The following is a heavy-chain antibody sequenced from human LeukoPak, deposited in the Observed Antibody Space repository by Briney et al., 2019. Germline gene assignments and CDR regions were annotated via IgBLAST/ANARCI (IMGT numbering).Heavy chain of an antibody. CDR3: ASGFGG. D-gene: IGHD3-10*01. V-gene: IGHV4-61*02. CDR2: IYTSGST. CDR1: GGSISSGSYY. Sequence: SETLSLTCTVSGGSISSGSYYWSWIRQPAGKGLEWIGRIYTSGSTNYNPSLKSRVTISVDTSKNQFSLKLSSVTVADTAVYYCASGFGGWGQGTLVTVSS. J-gene: IGHJ4*02.